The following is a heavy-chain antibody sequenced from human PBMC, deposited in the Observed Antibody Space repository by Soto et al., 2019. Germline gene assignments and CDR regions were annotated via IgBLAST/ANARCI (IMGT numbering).Heavy chain of an antibody. Sequence: QVQLVQSGAEVKKPGSSVKVSCKASGGTFGSYAISWVRQAPGQGLEWMGGIIPITGTANYAQKFQGRVTIAADEPTSTAYMELSSLRSEDTAVYYCARAQGSSTSLEIYYYYYYGMDVWGQGTTVTVSS. V-gene: IGHV1-69*01. D-gene: IGHD2-2*01. CDR3: ARAQGSSTSLEIYYYYYYGMDV. CDR2: IIPITGTA. J-gene: IGHJ6*02. CDR1: GGTFGSYA.